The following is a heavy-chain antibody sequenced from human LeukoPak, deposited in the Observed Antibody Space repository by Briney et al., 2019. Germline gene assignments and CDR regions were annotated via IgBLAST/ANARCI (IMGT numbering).Heavy chain of an antibody. Sequence: GGSLRLSCAASGFTFSNAWMSWARQAPGKGLEWVGRIKSKTDGGTTDYAAPVKGRFTRFTISRDDSKDTLYLEMNSLKTEDTAVYYCTTYGSGGGLSYWGQGTLVTVSS. D-gene: IGHD3-10*01. CDR3: TTYGSGGGLSY. CDR1: GFTFSNAW. CDR2: IKSKTDGGTT. J-gene: IGHJ4*02. V-gene: IGHV3-15*01.